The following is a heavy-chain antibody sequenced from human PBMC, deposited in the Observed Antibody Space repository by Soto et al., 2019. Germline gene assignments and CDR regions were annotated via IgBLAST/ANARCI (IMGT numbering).Heavy chain of an antibody. Sequence: GGSLRLSCAASGFSLSDHCLHWVRQAPGKGLVWLSRHCHDGTIAIYSDSVKGRFSISRDIAKNTLYLQMTSLRAEDAAIYYCGRTFRDGLLGLDPWGQGTLVTVSS. CDR3: GRTFRDGLLGLDP. D-gene: IGHD3-16*01. V-gene: IGHV3-74*01. CDR1: GFSLSDHC. J-gene: IGHJ5*02. CDR2: HCHDGTIA.